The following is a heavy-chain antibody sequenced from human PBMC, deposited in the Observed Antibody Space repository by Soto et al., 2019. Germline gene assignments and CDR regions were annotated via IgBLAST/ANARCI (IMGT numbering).Heavy chain of an antibody. CDR2: ITPLFGTA. D-gene: IGHD2-21*02. Sequence: QVPLVQSGAEVKKPGSSVKVSCKASGGTFSNYAISWVRQAPGQGLEWMGGITPLFGTANYAQKFQGRVTITADESTNTASMELSSLRSEDAAVYYCARAVYCGDDCYPDDAFDVWGQGTMVTVSS. J-gene: IGHJ3*01. CDR3: ARAVYCGDDCYPDDAFDV. CDR1: GGTFSNYA. V-gene: IGHV1-69*01.